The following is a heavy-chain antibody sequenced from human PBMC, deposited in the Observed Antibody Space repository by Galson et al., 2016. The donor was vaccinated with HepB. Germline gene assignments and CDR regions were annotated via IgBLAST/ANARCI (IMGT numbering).Heavy chain of an antibody. Sequence: SETLSLTCSVSGGSITYSTSFYWGWIRQSPGKGLEWIGSIHSGGSTYYNPSLKSRVTMSADTSKNQFSLNLRSVTAAATAMYYCVRGRYQPYYYYSHMAVWGNGTRVTVSS. CDR2: IHSGGST. V-gene: IGHV4-39*01. J-gene: IGHJ6*03. CDR1: GGSITYSTSFY. CDR3: VRGRYQPYYYYSHMAV. D-gene: IGHD2-2*01.